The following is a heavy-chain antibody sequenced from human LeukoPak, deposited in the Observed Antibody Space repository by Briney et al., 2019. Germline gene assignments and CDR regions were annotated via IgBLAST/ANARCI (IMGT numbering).Heavy chain of an antibody. CDR2: VYTSGST. V-gene: IGHV4-4*07. Sequence: SETLSLTCTVSGGSISSYYWSWIRQPAGKGLEWIGRVYTSGSTTYNPSLKSRVTISMDTSKNQFSLELTSVTAADTAVYYCVREPPGYWGQGALVTVSS. CDR1: GGSISSYY. J-gene: IGHJ4*02. D-gene: IGHD1-14*01. CDR3: VREPPGY.